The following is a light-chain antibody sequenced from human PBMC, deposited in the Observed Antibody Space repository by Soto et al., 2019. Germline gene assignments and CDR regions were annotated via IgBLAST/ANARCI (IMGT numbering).Light chain of an antibody. V-gene: IGLV2-14*01. CDR2: EVT. CDR1: SSDVGGYNY. Sequence: QSVLTQPASMSGSPGQSITISCTGTSSDVGGYNYVSWYQHHPGKAPKLMIYEVTNRPSGVSNRFSGSKSGNTASLTISGLHSEDEGDYYCSSSTNIRTVVFGGGTQLTVL. CDR3: SSSTNIRTVV. J-gene: IGLJ2*01.